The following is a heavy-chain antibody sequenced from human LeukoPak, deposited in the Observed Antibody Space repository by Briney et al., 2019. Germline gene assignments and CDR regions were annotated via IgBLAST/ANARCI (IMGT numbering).Heavy chain of an antibody. CDR1: GGSFSGYY. Sequence: SETLSLTCAVYGGSFSGYYGSWIRQPPGKGLEWIGEINHSGSTNYNPSLKSRVTISVDTSKNQFSLKLSSVTAADTAVYYCARGLPCPLNWGQGTLVTVSS. CDR3: ARGLPCPLN. V-gene: IGHV4-34*01. J-gene: IGHJ4*02. CDR2: INHSGST.